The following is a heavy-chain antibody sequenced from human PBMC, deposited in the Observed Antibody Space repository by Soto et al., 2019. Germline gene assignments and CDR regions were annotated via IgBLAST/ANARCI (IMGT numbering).Heavy chain of an antibody. Sequence: SETLSLTCTVSGGSISSSSYYWGWIRQPPGKGLEWIGSIYYSGSTYYNPSLKGRVTISVDTSKNQFSLKLSSVTAADTAVYYCARERGPIVVVPAAYFDYWGQGTLVTVSS. V-gene: IGHV4-39*02. J-gene: IGHJ4*02. D-gene: IGHD2-2*01. CDR1: GGSISSSSYY. CDR2: IYYSGST. CDR3: ARERGPIVVVPAAYFDY.